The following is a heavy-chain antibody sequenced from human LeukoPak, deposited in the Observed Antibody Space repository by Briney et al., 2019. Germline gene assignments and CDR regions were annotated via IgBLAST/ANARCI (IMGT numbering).Heavy chain of an antibody. CDR2: IYYSGST. D-gene: IGHD4-17*01. J-gene: IGHJ3*02. CDR1: GGSISSSSYY. V-gene: IGHV4-39*07. CDR3: ARGPDYGDAFDI. Sequence: SETLSLTCTVSGGSISSSSYYWGWIRQPPGTGLEWIGSIYYSGSTYYNPSLKSRVTISVDTSKNQFSLKLSSVTAADTAVYYCARGPDYGDAFDIWGQGTMVTVSS.